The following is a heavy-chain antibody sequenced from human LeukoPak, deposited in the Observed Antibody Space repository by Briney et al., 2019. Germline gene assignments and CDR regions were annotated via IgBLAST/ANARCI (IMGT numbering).Heavy chain of an antibody. CDR2: ISAYNGNT. CDR3: ARDSGYSYGYGMDV. V-gene: IGHV1-18*01. Sequence: GPSVKVSCKASGYTFTSYGISWVRQAPGQGLEWMGWISAYNGNTNYAQNLQGRVTMTTDTSTSTAYMELRSLRSDDTAVYYCARDSGYSYGYGMDVWGQGTTVTVSS. J-gene: IGHJ6*02. CDR1: GYTFTSYG. D-gene: IGHD5-18*01.